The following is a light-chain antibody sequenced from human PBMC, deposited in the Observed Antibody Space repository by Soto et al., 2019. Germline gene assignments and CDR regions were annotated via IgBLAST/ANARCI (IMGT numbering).Light chain of an antibody. CDR1: QRVSTY. CDR3: HQRTNSPFT. CDR2: DAS. V-gene: IGKV3-11*01. J-gene: IGKJ3*01. Sequence: EIVLTQSPATLSLSPGERATLSCRASQRVSTYLAWSQQKPGQAPRLLIYDASHRATGVPARFSGSGSGTDFTLTISGLEPQDFSVYYCHQRTNSPFTFGPGTKLDV.